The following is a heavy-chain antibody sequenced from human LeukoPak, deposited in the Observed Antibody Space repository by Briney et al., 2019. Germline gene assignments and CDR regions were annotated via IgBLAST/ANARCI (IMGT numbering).Heavy chain of an antibody. CDR2: INHSGST. CDR3: ARGPLMYYDFWSGYSDAFDI. D-gene: IGHD3-3*01. V-gene: IGHV4-34*01. CDR1: GGSFSGYY. Sequence: PSETLSLTCAVYGGSFSGYYWSWIRQPPGKGLEWIGEINHSGSTNYNPSLKSRVTISVDTSKNQFSLKLSSVTAADTAVYYCARGPLMYYDFWSGYSDAFDIWGQGTMVTVSS. J-gene: IGHJ3*02.